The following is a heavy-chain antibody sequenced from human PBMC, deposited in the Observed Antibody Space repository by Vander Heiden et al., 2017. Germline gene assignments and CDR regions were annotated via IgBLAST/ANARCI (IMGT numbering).Heavy chain of an antibody. V-gene: IGHV3-15*07. CDR3: ITDQSRLRFYHYYGMDV. D-gene: IGHD5-12*01. Sequence: AASDFTFSNAWMDWVRQAPGKGLELVGRIKSKRDGGTTDYAAPVKGRFTISRDDSKNMVYLQMNSLKTEDTGVYYCITDQSRLRFYHYYGMDVWGQGTTVTVSS. CDR1: DFTFSNAW. J-gene: IGHJ6*02. CDR2: IKSKRDGGTT.